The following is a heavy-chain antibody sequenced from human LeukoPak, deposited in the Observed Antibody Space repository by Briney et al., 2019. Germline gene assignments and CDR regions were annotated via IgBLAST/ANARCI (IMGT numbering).Heavy chain of an antibody. CDR2: INPNSGGT. CDR3: ARAKSGSSTSWFDP. D-gene: IGHD2-2*01. CDR1: GYTFTGYY. J-gene: IGHJ5*02. V-gene: IGHV1-2*06. Sequence: ASVKVSCKASGYTFTGYYMHWVRQAPGQGLEWMGRINPNSGGTNYAQKFQGRVTMTRDTSISTAYMELSRLRSDDTAVYYCARAKSGSSTSWFDPWGQGTLVNLSS.